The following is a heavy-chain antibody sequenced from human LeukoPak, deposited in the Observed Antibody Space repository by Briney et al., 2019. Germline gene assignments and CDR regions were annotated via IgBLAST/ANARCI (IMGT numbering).Heavy chain of an antibody. Sequence: PGGSLRLSCAASGFTFSSYAMSWVRQAPGKGLEWVSGISDSGGSTHYADSVKGRFTISRDNSRNTVYLQMNSLRAEDTAVYYCAKERWAIRGPVDYWGQGTLVTVSS. D-gene: IGHD4-23*01. CDR3: AKERWAIRGPVDY. CDR1: GFTFSSYA. J-gene: IGHJ4*02. CDR2: ISDSGGST. V-gene: IGHV3-23*01.